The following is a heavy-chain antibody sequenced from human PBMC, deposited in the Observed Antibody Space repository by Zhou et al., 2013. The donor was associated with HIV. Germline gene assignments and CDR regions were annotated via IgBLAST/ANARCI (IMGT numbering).Heavy chain of an antibody. V-gene: IGHV1-2*02. J-gene: IGHJ6*02. CDR2: INPASGGT. D-gene: IGHD3-16*01. Sequence: QVQLVQSGAEVKKPGASLKVSCKASGYTFTDYYIHWVRQAPGQGLEWMGWINPASGGTGLNFQGRVTATTDTSMSTAYLEVSGLTSDDTAVYYCARDRGATLNSLYYGLDVWGQGDHG. CDR3: ARDRGATLNSLYYGLDV. CDR1: GYTFTDYY.